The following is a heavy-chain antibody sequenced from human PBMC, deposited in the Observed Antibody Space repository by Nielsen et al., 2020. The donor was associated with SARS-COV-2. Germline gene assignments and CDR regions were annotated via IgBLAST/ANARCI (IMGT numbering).Heavy chain of an antibody. D-gene: IGHD3-3*01. Sequence: GESLKISCAASGFTFNNYAMHWVRQAPAKGLEWVALISYDGRTEYYTDSVKGRFTISRDSSKTTLYLQMNSLRTEDTAVYYCAKDGPAKMRSTIFGVVTEMALDYWGQGTLVTVSS. CDR3: AKDGPAKMRSTIFGVVTEMALDY. J-gene: IGHJ4*02. V-gene: IGHV3-30*18. CDR1: GFTFNNYA. CDR2: ISYDGRTE.